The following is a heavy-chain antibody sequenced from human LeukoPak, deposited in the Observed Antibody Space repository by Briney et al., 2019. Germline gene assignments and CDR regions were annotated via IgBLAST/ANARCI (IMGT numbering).Heavy chain of an antibody. V-gene: IGHV3-30-3*01. D-gene: IGHD2/OR15-2a*01. CDR1: GFTFSSYA. Sequence: GRSLRLSCAASGFTFSSYAMHWVRQSPGKGLEWVAATSYDGSKTYNAESVKGRFTISRDNSKNTLYLQMNSLRAEDTAVYYCARTRGPTRNTSPRKIYYYYGMDVWGQGTTVTVSS. J-gene: IGHJ6*02. CDR3: ARTRGPTRNTSPRKIYYYYGMDV. CDR2: TSYDGSKT.